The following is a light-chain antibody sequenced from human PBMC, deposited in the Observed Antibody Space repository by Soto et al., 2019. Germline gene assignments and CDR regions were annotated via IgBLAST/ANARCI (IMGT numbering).Light chain of an antibody. CDR2: LNSDGSH. V-gene: IGLV4-69*01. CDR1: SGHSSYA. Sequence: QSVLTQSPSASASLGASVKLTCTLSSGHSSYAIAWHQQQPEKGPRYLMKLNSDGSHSKGDGIPDRFSGSSSGAERYLTISSLQSEYEADYYCQIWGTGTYVVFGGGTKLTVL. CDR3: QIWGTGTYVV. J-gene: IGLJ2*01.